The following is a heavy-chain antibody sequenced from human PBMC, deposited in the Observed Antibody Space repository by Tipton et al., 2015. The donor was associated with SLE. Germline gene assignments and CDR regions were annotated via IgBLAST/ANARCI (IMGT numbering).Heavy chain of an antibody. CDR2: IMQDGSEK. D-gene: IGHD3-3*01. CDR1: GFTFSSYW. Sequence: SLRLSCAASGFTFSSYWMSWVRQAPGKGLDWVANIMQDGSEKNYVDSVKGRFIITRDNAKNSLYLQMNSLRAEDTAVYYCARSSYYDFWSGYHSMDVWGQGTTVTVSS. J-gene: IGHJ6*02. V-gene: IGHV3-7*01. CDR3: ARSSYYDFWSGYHSMDV.